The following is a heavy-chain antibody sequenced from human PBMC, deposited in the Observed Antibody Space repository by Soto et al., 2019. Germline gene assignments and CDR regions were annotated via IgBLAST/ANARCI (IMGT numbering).Heavy chain of an antibody. CDR1: GYTFTSYV. CDR3: ARMVGDFWSGYYAEY. Sequence: QVQLVQSGAEVKKPGASVKVSCKASGYTFTSYVISGVRQAPGQGLEWLGWISAYNGNTNYAQKLQGRVTMTTHTSTSTAYMELRSLRSDDTAVYYCARMVGDFWSGYYAEYLGQGTLVTVSS. D-gene: IGHD3-3*01. CDR2: ISAYNGNT. J-gene: IGHJ4*02. V-gene: IGHV1-18*04.